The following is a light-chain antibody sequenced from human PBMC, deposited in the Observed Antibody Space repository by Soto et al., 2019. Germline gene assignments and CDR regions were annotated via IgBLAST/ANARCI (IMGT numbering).Light chain of an antibody. J-gene: IGKJ4*01. CDR3: MQGLQPPLT. Sequence: DIVMTQSQLSLAVTPGEPASISCRSSHSLLHSNGYNYLDWYLQKPGQSPQLLIYLGSNRASGVPDRFSGIGSGTDFTLKISRVEAEDIGVYYCMQGLQPPLTFGGGTKVDIK. CDR1: HSLLHSNGYNY. V-gene: IGKV2-28*01. CDR2: LGS.